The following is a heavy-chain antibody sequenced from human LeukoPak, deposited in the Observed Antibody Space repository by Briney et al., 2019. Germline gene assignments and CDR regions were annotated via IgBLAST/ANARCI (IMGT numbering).Heavy chain of an antibody. CDR1: GDSITTSIYY. J-gene: IGHJ5*02. Sequence: SETLSLTCTVSGDSITTSIYYWGWIRQAPGKGLEWIGTIYYTGSAYHNPSLKSRVTISVDTSKNQFSLKLSSVTAADTAVYFCARHMWSGENWFDPWGQGTLSPSPQ. V-gene: IGHV4-39*01. D-gene: IGHD2-21*01. CDR3: ARHMWSGENWFDP. CDR2: IYYTGSA.